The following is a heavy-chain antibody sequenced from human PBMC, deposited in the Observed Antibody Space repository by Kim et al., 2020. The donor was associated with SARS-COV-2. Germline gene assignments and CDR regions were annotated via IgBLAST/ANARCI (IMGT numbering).Heavy chain of an antibody. Sequence: ETLSLTCSVSGDSITSSGSYWGWIRQPPGKGLEWIGAIYYSGSTYYNPSLKSRFAISVDTSKNQFSLKVNSVTTTDTAVYYCAKQHPYGSGNYAPYYFDYWGQGTLVTVSS. CDR2: IYYSGST. V-gene: IGHV4-39*01. J-gene: IGHJ4*02. CDR1: GDSITSSGSY. CDR3: AKQHPYGSGNYAPYYFDY. D-gene: IGHD3-10*01.